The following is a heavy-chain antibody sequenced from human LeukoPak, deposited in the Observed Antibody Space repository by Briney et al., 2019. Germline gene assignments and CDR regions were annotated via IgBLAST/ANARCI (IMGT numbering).Heavy chain of an antibody. D-gene: IGHD1/OR15-1a*01. V-gene: IGHV3-66*01. CDR2: IYSGGST. J-gene: IGHJ4*02. Sequence: GGFLRLSCAASGFTVSSNYMSWVRQAPGKGLEWVSVIYSGGSTYYADSVKGRFTISRDNSKNTLYLQMNSLRAEDTAVYYCARSEQNSIDYWGQGTLVTVSS. CDR1: GFTVSSNY. CDR3: ARSEQNSIDY.